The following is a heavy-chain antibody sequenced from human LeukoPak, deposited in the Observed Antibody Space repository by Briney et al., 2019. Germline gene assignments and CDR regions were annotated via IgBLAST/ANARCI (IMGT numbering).Heavy chain of an antibody. CDR3: AREVRATYWYFDL. CDR1: GFTFSSYA. V-gene: IGHV3-30-3*01. CDR2: ISYDGSNK. J-gene: IGHJ2*01. Sequence: PGRSLRLSCAASGFTFSSYAMHWVRQAPGKGLEWVAVISYDGSNKYYADSVKGRFTISRDNSKNTLYLQMNSLRAEDTAVYYCAREVRATYWYFDLWGRGTLVTVSS. D-gene: IGHD1-26*01.